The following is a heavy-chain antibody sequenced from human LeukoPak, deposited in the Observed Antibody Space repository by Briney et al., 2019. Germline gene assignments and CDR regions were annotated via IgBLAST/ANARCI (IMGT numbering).Heavy chain of an antibody. V-gene: IGHV3-64D*06. J-gene: IGHJ4*02. CDR2: VSSNGGST. D-gene: IGHD3-10*01. CDR1: GFAFSSYD. Sequence: GGSLRLSCSASGFAFSSYDMHWVRQAPGKGLEYVSAVSSNGGSTYYADSVKGRFTISRDNSKNTLYLQMSSLRAEDTAVYYCVKDLSPKTVVRGVASCFDYWGQGTLVTVSS. CDR3: VKDLSPKTVVRGVASCFDY.